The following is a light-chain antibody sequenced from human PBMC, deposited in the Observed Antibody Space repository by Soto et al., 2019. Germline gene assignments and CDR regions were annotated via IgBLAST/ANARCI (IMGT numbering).Light chain of an antibody. CDR1: QSISRW. CDR2: DAS. J-gene: IGKJ1*01. Sequence: DIQLTQSPSTLSASVGDRVTIACRASQSISRWLAWYQQKPGKAPKVLIWDASSLHSGGPSRFSGSGSGTEFTLAISSLQPDDFATYYCQQYNGYSTWTFGQGTKVEMK. V-gene: IGKV1-5*01. CDR3: QQYNGYSTWT.